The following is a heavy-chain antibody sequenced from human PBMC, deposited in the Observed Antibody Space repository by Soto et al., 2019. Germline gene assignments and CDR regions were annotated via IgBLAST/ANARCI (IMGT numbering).Heavy chain of an antibody. V-gene: IGHV1-3*01. CDR2: INAGNGNT. CDR1: GYTFTSYA. J-gene: IGHJ4*02. Sequence: ASVKVSCKASGYTFTSYAMHWVRQAPGQRLEWMGWINAGNGNTKYSQKFQGRVTITRDTSASTAYMELSSLRSEDTAVYYCARDRSRFPHFDWSTTLDYWGQGTLATVSS. D-gene: IGHD3-9*01. CDR3: ARDRSRFPHFDWSTTLDY.